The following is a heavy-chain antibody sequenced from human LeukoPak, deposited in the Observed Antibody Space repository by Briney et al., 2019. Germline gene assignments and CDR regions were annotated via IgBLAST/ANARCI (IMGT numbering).Heavy chain of an antibody. J-gene: IGHJ6*02. V-gene: IGHV1-24*01. CDR1: GYTLTELS. CDR3: ARDLRSPYYYGMDV. CDR2: FDPEDGET. Sequence: ASVKVSCKVSGYTLTELSMHWVRQAPGKGLEWMGGFDPEDGETIYAQKFQGRVTMTEDTSTDTAYMELSSLRSDDTAVYYCARDLRSPYYYGMDVWGQGTTVTVSS.